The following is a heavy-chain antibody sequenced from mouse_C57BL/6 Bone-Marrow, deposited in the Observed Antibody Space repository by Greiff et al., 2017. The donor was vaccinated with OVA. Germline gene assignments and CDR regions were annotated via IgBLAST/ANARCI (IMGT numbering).Heavy chain of an antibody. Sequence: EVQGVESGGGLVQPGGSLSLSCAASGFTFTDYYMSWVRQPPGKALEWLGFIRNKANGYTTAYSASVKGRFTISRDNSQSILDLQMNALRAEDSATYYGARCSHGYDEVYCAMDDWGQGTSVTVSS. CDR2: IRNKANGYTT. V-gene: IGHV7-3*01. D-gene: IGHD2-2*01. J-gene: IGHJ4*01. CDR3: ARCSHGYDEVYCAMDD. CDR1: GFTFTDYY.